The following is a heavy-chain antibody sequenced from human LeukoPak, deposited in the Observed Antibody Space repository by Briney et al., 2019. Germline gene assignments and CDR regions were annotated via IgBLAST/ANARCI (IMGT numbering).Heavy chain of an antibody. D-gene: IGHD3-9*01. Sequence: SETLSLTCAVYGGSFSNYYWSWIRQPPGKGLEWIGEIYHSGSTNYNPSLKSRVTISVDKSKNQFSLKLSSVTAADTAVYYCAREEDDILTGYYLDYWGQGTLVTVSS. J-gene: IGHJ4*02. CDR2: IYHSGST. CDR1: GGSFSNYY. V-gene: IGHV4-34*01. CDR3: AREEDDILTGYYLDY.